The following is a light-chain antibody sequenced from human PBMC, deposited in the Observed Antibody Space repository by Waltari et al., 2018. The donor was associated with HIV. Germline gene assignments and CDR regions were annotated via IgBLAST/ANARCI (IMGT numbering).Light chain of an antibody. CDR3: SSYITGSPFV. CDR1: SSDIGGSTS. J-gene: IGLJ2*01. Sequence: QSALTQPASVSGSPGQSITISCTGTSSDIGGSTSVSWYQNHPGKAPKLIIYDVTERPTGIPTRFSGSKSDNTASLTISGLQTEDEADFYCSSYITGSPFVFGGGTKVTVL. V-gene: IGLV2-14*03. CDR2: DVT.